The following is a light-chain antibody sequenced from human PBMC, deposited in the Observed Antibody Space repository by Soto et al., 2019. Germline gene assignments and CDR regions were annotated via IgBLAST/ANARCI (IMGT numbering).Light chain of an antibody. CDR1: SSDVGGYNY. CDR2: EVS. Sequence: TQPASVSGFAGQSITISCTGTSSDVGGYNYVSWYQQHPGKAPKLMIYEVSNRPSGVSNRFSGSKSGNTASLTISGLQAEDEADYYCSSYTSSSTLDVFGTGTKVTVL. CDR3: SSYTSSSTLDV. J-gene: IGLJ1*01. V-gene: IGLV2-14*01.